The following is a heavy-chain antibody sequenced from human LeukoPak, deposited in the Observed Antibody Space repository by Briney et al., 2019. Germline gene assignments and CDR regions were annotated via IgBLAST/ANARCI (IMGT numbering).Heavy chain of an antibody. CDR2: IKQDGSEK. D-gene: IGHD5-12*01. J-gene: IGHJ4*02. V-gene: IGHV3-7*01. Sequence: GGSLRLSCAASGFTFSDYYMSWIRQAPGKGLEWVANIKQDGSEKYYVDSVKGRFTISRDNAKNSLYLQMNSLRAEDTAVYYCARESHKVWWLRLNYFDYWGQGTLVTVSS. CDR1: GFTFSDYY. CDR3: ARESHKVWWLRLNYFDY.